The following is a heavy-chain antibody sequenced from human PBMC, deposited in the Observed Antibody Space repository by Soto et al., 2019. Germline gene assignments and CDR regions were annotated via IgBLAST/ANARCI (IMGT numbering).Heavy chain of an antibody. CDR3: ARRAFGSSRSFDL. CDR2: ISDGGDLT. V-gene: IGHV3-23*01. J-gene: IGHJ3*01. Sequence: GGSLRLSCAASGFAFSSHPMSWVRQAPERGLEWVSGISDGGDLTYNADSVKGRFTISRDNSKNILFLQMNSLRAEDTALYYCARRAFGSSRSFDLWGQGTMVTVS. D-gene: IGHD6-6*01. CDR1: GFAFSSHP.